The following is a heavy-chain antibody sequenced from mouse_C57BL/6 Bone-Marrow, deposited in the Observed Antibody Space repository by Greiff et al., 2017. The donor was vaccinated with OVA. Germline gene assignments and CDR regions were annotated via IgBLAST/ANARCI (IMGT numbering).Heavy chain of an antibody. D-gene: IGHD3-3*01. V-gene: IGHV6-3*01. CDR1: GFTFSNYW. J-gene: IGHJ1*03. CDR2: IRLKSDNYAT. CDR3: PAPLGGYLDV. Sequence: EVKLQESGGGLVQPGGSMKLSCVASGFTFSNYWMNWVRQSPEKGLEWVAQIRLKSDNYATHYAEYVKGRFTISRDDSKSSVYLQMTNLRAEDTGIYYCPAPLGGYLDVWGTATTVTVSS.